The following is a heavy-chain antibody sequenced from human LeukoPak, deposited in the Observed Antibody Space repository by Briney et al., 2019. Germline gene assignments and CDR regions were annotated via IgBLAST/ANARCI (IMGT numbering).Heavy chain of an antibody. CDR2: IYPGDSYT. CDR1: GYSFTSYW. Sequence: GESLKISCKGSGYSFTSYWIGWVRQMPGKGLEWMGIIYPGDSYTRYSPSFQGQVTISADKSISTAYLQWSSLKASDTAMYYCARRDYCSSTSCYFRDAFDIWGQGTMVTVSS. J-gene: IGHJ3*02. D-gene: IGHD2-2*01. V-gene: IGHV5-51*01. CDR3: ARRDYCSSTSCYFRDAFDI.